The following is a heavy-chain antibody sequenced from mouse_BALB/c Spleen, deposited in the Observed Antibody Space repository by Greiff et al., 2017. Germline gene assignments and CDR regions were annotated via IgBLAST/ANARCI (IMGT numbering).Heavy chain of an antibody. CDR2: IRNKANGYTT. V-gene: IGHV7-3*02. CDR3: ARSHYDYAVYAMDY. J-gene: IGHJ4*01. Sequence: EVQGVESGGGLVQPGGSLRLSCATSGFTFPDYYMSWVRQPPGKELEWLGFIRNKANGYTTEYSASVKGRFTISRDNSQSILYLQMNTLRAEDSATYYCARSHYDYAVYAMDYWGQGTSVTVSS. CDR1: GFTFPDYY. D-gene: IGHD2-4*01.